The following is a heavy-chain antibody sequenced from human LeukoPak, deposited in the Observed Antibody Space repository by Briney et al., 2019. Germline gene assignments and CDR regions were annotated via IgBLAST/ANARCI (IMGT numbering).Heavy chain of an antibody. D-gene: IGHD1-26*01. Sequence: GGSLRLSCAASGFTFSSYAMSWVRQAPGKGLEWVSIIRGNGVATSYADSVKGRFTLSRDNSKNTLYLQMNSLRAEDTAVYYCAKCAKRDVDVGVADYWGQGTLVTVSS. CDR1: GFTFSSYA. CDR2: IRGNGVAT. J-gene: IGHJ4*02. V-gene: IGHV3-23*01. CDR3: AKCAKRDVDVGVADY.